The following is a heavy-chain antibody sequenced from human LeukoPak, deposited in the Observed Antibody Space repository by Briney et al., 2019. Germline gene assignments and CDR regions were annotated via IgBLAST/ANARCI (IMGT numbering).Heavy chain of an antibody. CDR3: AHRRTDSSGWYTDAFDI. CDR1: GFSLSTSGVG. D-gene: IGHD6-19*01. J-gene: IGHJ3*02. V-gene: IGHV2-5*02. CDR2: IYWDDDK. Sequence: SGPTLVNPTQTLTLTCTFSGFSLSTSGVGVGWIRQPPGKALGWLALIYWDDDKRYSPSLKSRLTITKDTSKNQVVLTMTNMDPVDTATYYCAHRRTDSSGWYTDAFDIWGQGTMVTVSS.